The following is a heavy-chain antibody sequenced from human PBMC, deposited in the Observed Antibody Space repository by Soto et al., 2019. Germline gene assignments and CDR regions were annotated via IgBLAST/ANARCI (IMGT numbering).Heavy chain of an antibody. CDR1: GGTFSSYA. CDR2: IIPIFGTA. D-gene: IGHD6-19*01. CDR3: AGSGWLPDAFDI. V-gene: IGHV1-69*06. J-gene: IGHJ3*02. Sequence: QVQLVQSGAEVKKPGSSVKVSCKASGGTFSSYAISWVRQAPGQGLEWMGGIIPIFGTANYAQKFQGRVTITADKATSTAYMELSSLRSEDTAVYYWAGSGWLPDAFDIWGQGTMVTVSS.